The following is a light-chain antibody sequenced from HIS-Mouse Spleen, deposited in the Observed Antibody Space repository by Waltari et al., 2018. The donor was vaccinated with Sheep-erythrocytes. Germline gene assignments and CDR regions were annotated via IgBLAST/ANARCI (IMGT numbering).Light chain of an antibody. J-gene: IGLJ3*02. CDR1: SSDVGGYNY. V-gene: IGLV2-8*01. CDR3: SSYAGSNNWV. Sequence: QSALTQPPSASGSPGQSVTISCPGTSSDVGGYNYVSWYQQHPGNAPKLRIYEVSKRPSGVPDRFSGSKSGNTASLTVSGLQAEDEADYYCSSYAGSNNWVFGGGTKLTVL. CDR2: EVS.